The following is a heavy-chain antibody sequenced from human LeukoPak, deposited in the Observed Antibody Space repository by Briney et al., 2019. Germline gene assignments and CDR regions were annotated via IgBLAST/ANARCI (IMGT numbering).Heavy chain of an antibody. J-gene: IGHJ3*02. Sequence: PGGSLRLSCAASGFTFSSYSMNWVRQAPGKGLEWVSSISSSSSYIYYADSVKGRFTISRDNAKNSLYLQMNSPRAEDTAVYYCARGSSGWYGAFDIWGQGTMVTVSS. CDR2: ISSSSSYI. CDR3: ARGSSGWYGAFDI. D-gene: IGHD6-19*01. V-gene: IGHV3-21*01. CDR1: GFTFSSYS.